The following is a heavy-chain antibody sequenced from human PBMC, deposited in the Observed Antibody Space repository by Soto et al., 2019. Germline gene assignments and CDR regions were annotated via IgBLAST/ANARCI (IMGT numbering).Heavy chain of an antibody. CDR2: ISSSSSYI. CDR3: VSRSGWNFDY. V-gene: IGHV3-21*01. J-gene: IGHJ4*02. D-gene: IGHD6-19*01. Sequence: EVQLVESGGGLVKPGGSLRLSCAASGFTFSSYSMNWVRQAPGKGLEWVSSISSSSSYIYYADSVKGRFTISRDNAKNSLFLEMNSLRAEDTAVYYCVSRSGWNFDYWGQGTLVTVSS. CDR1: GFTFSSYS.